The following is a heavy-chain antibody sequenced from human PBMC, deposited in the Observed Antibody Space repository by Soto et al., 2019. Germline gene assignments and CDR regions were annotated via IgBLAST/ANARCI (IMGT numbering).Heavy chain of an antibody. CDR2: TYYRSKWYS. D-gene: IGHD3-16*01. CDR3: XRGYGADSAFAI. Sequence: SQTLSLTCAISGDSVSSNSDAWNWIRRSPSRGLDWLGRTYYRSKWYSDYAVSLKSRITIXPDTSNNHFSLHLKSVTPEDTAVYYCXRGYGADSAFAIWGKGTVVT. J-gene: IGHJ3*02. CDR1: GDSVSSNSDA. V-gene: IGHV6-1*01.